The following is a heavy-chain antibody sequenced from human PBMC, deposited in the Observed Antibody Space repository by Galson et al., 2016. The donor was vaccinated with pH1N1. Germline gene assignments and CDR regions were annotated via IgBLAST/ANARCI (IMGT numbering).Heavy chain of an antibody. J-gene: IGHJ3*02. Sequence: ETLSLTCTVSGGSISSRYWSWIRQPAGKGLEWIGRVYTSGRTDSNPSLKSRVTMSMDTSNRQFSMILNSVTAADTAVYYRARGWNLDAFDIWGQGTMVTVSS. V-gene: IGHV4-4*07. D-gene: IGHD1-1*01. CDR3: ARGWNLDAFDI. CDR1: GGSISSRY. CDR2: VYTSGRT.